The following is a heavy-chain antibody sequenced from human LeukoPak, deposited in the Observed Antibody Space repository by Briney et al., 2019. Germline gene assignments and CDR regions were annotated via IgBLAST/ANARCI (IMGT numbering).Heavy chain of an antibody. V-gene: IGHV3-30*02. J-gene: IGHJ3*02. CDR2: IRYDGSNK. CDR3: AKDLGRATRLGDAFDI. D-gene: IGHD1-26*01. Sequence: GGSLRLSCAASGFTFSSYGMHWVRQAPGKGLEWVAFIRYDGSNKYYADSVKGRFTISRDNSKNTLYLQMNSLRAEDTAVYYCAKDLGRATRLGDAFDIWGQGTMVTVSS. CDR1: GFTFSSYG.